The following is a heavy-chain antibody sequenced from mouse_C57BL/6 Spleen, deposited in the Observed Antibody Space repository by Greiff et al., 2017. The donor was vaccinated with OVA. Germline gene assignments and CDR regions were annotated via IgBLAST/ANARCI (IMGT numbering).Heavy chain of an antibody. V-gene: IGHV1-50*01. D-gene: IGHD1-1*01. CDR3: ALYCYGIPSAY. CDR2: IDPSDSYT. Sequence: VQLQQPGAELVKPGASVKLSCKASGYTFTSYWMQWVKQRPGQGLEWIGEIDPSDSYTNYNQKFKGKANLTADTSSSTAYMQLSSLTSEYSAVSYCALYCYGIPSAYWGQGTLVTVSA. J-gene: IGHJ3*01. CDR1: GYTFTSYW.